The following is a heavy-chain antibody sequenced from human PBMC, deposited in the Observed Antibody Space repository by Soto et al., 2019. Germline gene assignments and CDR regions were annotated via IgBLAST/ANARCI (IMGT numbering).Heavy chain of an antibody. Sequence: PGGSLRLSCAASGFTFSSYAMHWVRQAPGKGLEWVAVISYDGSNKYYADSVKGRFTISRDNSKNTLYLQMNSLRAEDTAVYYCARESDGSGTYFDYWGQGTRVTVSS. CDR1: GFTFSSYA. CDR3: ARESDGSGTYFDY. V-gene: IGHV3-30-3*01. CDR2: ISYDGSNK. D-gene: IGHD3-10*01. J-gene: IGHJ4*02.